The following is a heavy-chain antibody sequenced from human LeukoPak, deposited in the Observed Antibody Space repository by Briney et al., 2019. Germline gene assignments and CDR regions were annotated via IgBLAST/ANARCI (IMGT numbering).Heavy chain of an antibody. J-gene: IGHJ4*02. CDR2: ISYDGSNK. D-gene: IGHD3-10*01. CDR3: AKPARYGSGSYSFDY. V-gene: IGHV3-30*18. CDR1: GFTFSSYA. Sequence: PGGSLRLSCAASGFTFSSYAMHWVRQAPGKGLEWVAVISYDGSNKYYADSVKGRFTISRDNSKNTLYLQMNCLRAEDTAVYYCAKPARYGSGSYSFDYWGQGTLVTVSS.